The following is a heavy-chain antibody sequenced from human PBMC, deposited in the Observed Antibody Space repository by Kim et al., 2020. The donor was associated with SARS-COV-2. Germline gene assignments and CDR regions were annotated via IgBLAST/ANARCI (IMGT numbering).Heavy chain of an antibody. V-gene: IGHV4-34*01. CDR1: GGSFSGYY. Sequence: SETLSLTCAVYGGSFSGYYWSWIRQPPGKGLEWIGEINHSGSTNYNPSLKSRVTISVDTSKNQFSLKLSSVTAADTAVYYCARGGGPAATLSNDYWGQGTLVTVSS. CDR2: INHSGST. J-gene: IGHJ4*02. CDR3: ARGGGPAATLSNDY. D-gene: IGHD2-2*01.